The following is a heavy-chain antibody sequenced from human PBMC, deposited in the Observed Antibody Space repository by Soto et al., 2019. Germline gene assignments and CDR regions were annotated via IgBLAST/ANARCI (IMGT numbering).Heavy chain of an antibody. Sequence: GEYLRLSCSASGFTYSTYAMYCVRQAPGKGVEYVSAISSNGGSTYYADSVEGRFTISRDNSKNTLYFQMSSLRAEDTAVYYCVKDKNGPDSWGQGTLVTVSS. CDR1: GFTYSTYA. CDR3: VKDKNGPDS. J-gene: IGHJ4*02. V-gene: IGHV3-64D*06. CDR2: ISSNGGST.